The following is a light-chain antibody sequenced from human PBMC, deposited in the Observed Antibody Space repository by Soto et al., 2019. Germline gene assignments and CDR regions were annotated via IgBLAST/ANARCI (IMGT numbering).Light chain of an antibody. J-gene: IGKJ1*01. CDR3: QHYNSYSEA. Sequence: IHMTQSPSTLGGSVVYRVTITCRASQTISSWLAWYQQKPGKAPKLLIYKASTLNSGVPSRFSGSGSGTEFTLTISSLQPDDFATYYCQHYNSYSEAFGQGTKVDIK. CDR1: QTISSW. V-gene: IGKV1-5*03. CDR2: KAS.